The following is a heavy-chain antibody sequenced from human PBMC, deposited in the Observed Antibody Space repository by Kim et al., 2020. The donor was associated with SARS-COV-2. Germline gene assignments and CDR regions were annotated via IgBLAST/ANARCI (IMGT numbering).Heavy chain of an antibody. D-gene: IGHD6-6*01. CDR1: GYSFTNYW. CDR2: FYPGDSDT. Sequence: GESLKISCKGSGYSFTNYWIGWVRQMPGKGLEWMGIFYPGDSDTRYSPSFQGQVIMSADMSISTAYLQWSSLRASDTAMYYCARAAYSSSSFPNWFDPWGQGTLVTVSS. CDR3: ARAAYSSSSFPNWFDP. V-gene: IGHV5-51*01. J-gene: IGHJ5*02.